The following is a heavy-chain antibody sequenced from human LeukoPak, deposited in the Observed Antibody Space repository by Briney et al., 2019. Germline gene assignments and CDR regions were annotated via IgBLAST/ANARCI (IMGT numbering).Heavy chain of an antibody. CDR3: ARDKDYFDSGGAFDI. CDR1: GGSFSGYY. J-gene: IGHJ3*02. D-gene: IGHD3-22*01. Sequence: NPSETLSLTCAVYGGSFSGYYWSWIRQPPGKGLEWIGEINHSGSTNYNPSLKSRVTMSVDTSKNQFSLKLSSVTAADTAVYYCARDKDYFDSGGAFDIWGQGTMVTVSS. V-gene: IGHV4-34*01. CDR2: INHSGST.